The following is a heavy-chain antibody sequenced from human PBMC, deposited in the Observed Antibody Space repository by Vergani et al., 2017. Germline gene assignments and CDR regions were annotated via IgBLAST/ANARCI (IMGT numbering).Heavy chain of an antibody. V-gene: IGHV3-7*03. Sequence: EVQLVESGGGLVQPGGSLRLSCAASGFTFSSYWMSWVRQAPGKGLVWVANIKQDGSEKYDVDSVKGRFTISRDNAKTSLYLQMNSLRAEDTAVYYCARDHAAAGRDNWFDPWGQGTLVTVSS. J-gene: IGHJ5*02. CDR2: IKQDGSEK. D-gene: IGHD6-13*01. CDR3: ARDHAAAGRDNWFDP. CDR1: GFTFSSYW.